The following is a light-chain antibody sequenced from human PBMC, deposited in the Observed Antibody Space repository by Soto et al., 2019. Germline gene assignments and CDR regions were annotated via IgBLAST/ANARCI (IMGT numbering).Light chain of an antibody. Sequence: IRMTQSPSSLSASVGDRVTVTCRASQGISSYLAWYQQKPGKVPKLLIFAASTLQPGVPSRFSGSGSATDFTLTIRSLQPEDVASYYCRKYDSASAPTFGGGTKVEIK. CDR3: RKYDSASAPT. J-gene: IGKJ4*01. V-gene: IGKV1-27*01. CDR2: AAS. CDR1: QGISSY.